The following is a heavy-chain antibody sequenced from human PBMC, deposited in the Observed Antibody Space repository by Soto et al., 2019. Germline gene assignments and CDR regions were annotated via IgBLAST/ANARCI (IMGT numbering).Heavy chain of an antibody. V-gene: IGHV1-3*01. CDR3: ARVGTGDGTYYYYGMDV. J-gene: IGHJ6*02. D-gene: IGHD1-1*01. Sequence: ASVKVSCKASGYTFTSYYMHWVRQAPGQRLEWMGIINASNGNTNYAQKFQGRVTITRDTSASTAYMELSSLRSEDTAVYYCARVGTGDGTYYYYGMDVWGQGTTVTVSS. CDR2: INASNGNT. CDR1: GYTFTSYY.